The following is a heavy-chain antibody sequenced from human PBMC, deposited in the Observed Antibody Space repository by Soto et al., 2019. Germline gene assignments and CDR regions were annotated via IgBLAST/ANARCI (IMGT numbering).Heavy chain of an antibody. CDR1: GGTFSSYA. V-gene: IGHV1-69*06. CDR2: IIPIFGTA. Sequence: ASVKVSCRASGGTFSSYAISWVRQAPGQGLEWMGGIIPIFGTANYAQTFQGRVTITADKSTSTAYMELSSQRSEDTAVYYCAREGDYYGMDVWGQGATVTVSS. J-gene: IGHJ6*02. CDR3: AREGDYYGMDV.